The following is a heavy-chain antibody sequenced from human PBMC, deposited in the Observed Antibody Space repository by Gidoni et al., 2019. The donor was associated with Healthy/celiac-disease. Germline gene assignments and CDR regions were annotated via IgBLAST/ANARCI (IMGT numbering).Heavy chain of an antibody. CDR2: MSGSGGSK. Sequence: EVQLLESGGGLVQPGGYLRLSCAASVFTFSSYAISWVRQPPWKGLEWVSVMSGSGGSKYYADSVKGRFTISRENSKNTLYLQMNSLRAEDTAVYYCAKCFAYDFWSGYPGHAFDIWGQGKMVTVSS. CDR3: AKCFAYDFWSGYPGHAFDI. D-gene: IGHD3-3*01. CDR1: VFTFSSYA. J-gene: IGHJ3*02. V-gene: IGHV3-23*01.